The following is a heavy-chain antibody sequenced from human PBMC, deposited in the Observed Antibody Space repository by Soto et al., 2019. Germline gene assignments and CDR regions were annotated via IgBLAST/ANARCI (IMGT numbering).Heavy chain of an antibody. CDR3: ARDQRGVMITFGGVIVLGP. CDR2: ISAYNGNT. J-gene: IGHJ5*02. D-gene: IGHD3-16*02. CDR1: GGTFSSYA. Sequence: SGGTFSSYAISWVRHAPGQGLDWMGWISAYNGNTNYAQKFQGRVSMTTDTSTSTAYMELRSLKSDDTAVYYCARDQRGVMITFGGVIVLGPWGQGTLVTVSS. V-gene: IGHV1-18*01.